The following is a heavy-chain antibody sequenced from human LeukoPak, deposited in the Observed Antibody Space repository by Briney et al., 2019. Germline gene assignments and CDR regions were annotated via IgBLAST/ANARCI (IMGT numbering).Heavy chain of an antibody. V-gene: IGHV3-33*08. CDR1: GFTFSSYG. D-gene: IGHD6-19*01. Sequence: PGGSLRLSCAASGFTFSSYGMHWVRQAPGKGLEWVAVIWYDGSNKYYADSVKGRFTISRDNSKNTLYLQMNSLRAEDTAVYYCARDSNRYSSGCPDYWGQGTLVTVSS. CDR2: IWYDGSNK. J-gene: IGHJ4*02. CDR3: ARDSNRYSSGCPDY.